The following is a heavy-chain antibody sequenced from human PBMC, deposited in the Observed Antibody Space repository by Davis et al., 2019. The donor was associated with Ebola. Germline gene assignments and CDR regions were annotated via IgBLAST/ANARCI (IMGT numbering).Heavy chain of an antibody. CDR3: AISNLWEVDS. J-gene: IGHJ4*02. Sequence: MPSETLSLTCTVSGASMTSGGYYWTWIRQHPGRGLEWIGYISYGGRTSYNPSLKSRIIISEDTAKNQFPLKLSSVTAADTAVYYCAISNLWEVDSWGQGTLVTVSS. V-gene: IGHV4-31*03. CDR2: ISYGGRT. CDR1: GASMTSGGYY. D-gene: IGHD1-26*01.